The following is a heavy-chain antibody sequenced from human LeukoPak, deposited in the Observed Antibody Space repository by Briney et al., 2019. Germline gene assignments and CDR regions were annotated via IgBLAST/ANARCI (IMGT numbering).Heavy chain of an antibody. D-gene: IGHD3-16*01. V-gene: IGHV4-39*01. CDR3: AKQGRQTPFGGVAPIAPSDT. J-gene: IGHJ3*02. Sequence: PSETLSLTCTVSGDSITSSACYWGWIRQAPGKGLEWIVNIFHGGNTHYNPSLKTRVSISVDRSKNQLSLNLSPVPAAHTALYYCAKQGRQTPFGGVAPIAPSDTWGHGTMVTVSS. CDR1: GDSITSSACY. CDR2: IFHGGNT.